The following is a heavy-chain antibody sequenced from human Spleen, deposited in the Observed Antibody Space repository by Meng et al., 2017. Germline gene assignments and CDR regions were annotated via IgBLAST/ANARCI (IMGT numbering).Heavy chain of an antibody. CDR1: GGSFSDCY. D-gene: IGHD5-18*01. Sequence: QGQVRPWGAGLLRASEAVSLTLVVSGGSFSDCYWCWTRQPQGKGLEWIGEINHSGGTNYNPSLESRATISVDTSQNTLSLKLSYVTAADSAVYYCARKDTAMVMWDYWGQGTLVTVSS. CDR3: ARKDTAMVMWDY. V-gene: IGHV4-34*05. J-gene: IGHJ4*02. CDR2: INHSGGT.